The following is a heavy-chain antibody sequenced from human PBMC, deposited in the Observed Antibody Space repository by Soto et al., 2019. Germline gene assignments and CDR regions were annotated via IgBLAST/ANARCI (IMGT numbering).Heavy chain of an antibody. J-gene: IGHJ2*01. V-gene: IGHV3-33*01. CDR1: GFSISSEG. D-gene: IGHD3-10*01. Sequence: ISSAEAGFSISSEGMHGVRQAPGKGLEWVAVIWYDGSNKYYADSVKGRFTISRDNSKNTLYLQMNSLRAEDTAVYYCARNRGLHHFPTRGSFDL. CDR3: ARNRGLHHFPTRGSFDL. CDR2: IWYDGSNK.